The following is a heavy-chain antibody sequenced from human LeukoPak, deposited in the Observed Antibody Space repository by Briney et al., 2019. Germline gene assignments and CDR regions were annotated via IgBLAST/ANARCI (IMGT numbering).Heavy chain of an antibody. J-gene: IGHJ3*02. CDR1: GFTFNNYG. CDR2: IWYDASNK. D-gene: IGHD3-10*01. Sequence: GRFLRLSCAASGFTFNNYGMHWVRQAPGKGLEWAAVIWYDASNKYYGDSVKGRFTISRDNSKNTLYLQMSSLRAEDTAIYYCARAGEGFDTWGQGTKVTVSS. CDR3: ARAGEGFDT. V-gene: IGHV3-33*01.